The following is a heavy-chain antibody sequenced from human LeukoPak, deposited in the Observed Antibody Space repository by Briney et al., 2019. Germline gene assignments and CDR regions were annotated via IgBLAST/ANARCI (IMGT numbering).Heavy chain of an antibody. V-gene: IGHV4-59*01. CDR1: GGSISSYY. Sequence: SETLSLTCTVSGGSISSYYWSWIRQPPGKGLEWIGYIYYSGSTNYNPSLKSRVTISVDTSKNQFSLKLSSVTAADTAVYYCARGGENYYCYMDVWGKGTTVTVSS. CDR3: ARGGENYYCYMDV. J-gene: IGHJ6*03. CDR2: IYYSGST. D-gene: IGHD3-3*01.